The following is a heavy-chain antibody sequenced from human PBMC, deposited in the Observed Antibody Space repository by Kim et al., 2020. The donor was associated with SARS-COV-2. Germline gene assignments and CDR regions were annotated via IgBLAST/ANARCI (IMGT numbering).Heavy chain of an antibody. CDR2: INTNTGNP. D-gene: IGHD5-12*01. CDR1: GYTFTSYA. V-gene: IGHV7-4-1*02. Sequence: ASVKVSCKASGYTFTSYAMNWVRQAPGQGLEWMGWINTNTGNPTYAQGFTGRFVFSLDTSVSTAYLQISSLKAEDTAVYYCARDPPQRRWLRVPCWFDPWGQGTLVTVSS. CDR3: ARDPPQRRWLRVPCWFDP. J-gene: IGHJ5*02.